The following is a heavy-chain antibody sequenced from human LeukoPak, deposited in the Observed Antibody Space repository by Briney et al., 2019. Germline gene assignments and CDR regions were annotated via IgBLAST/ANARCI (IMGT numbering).Heavy chain of an antibody. CDR3: VRDDDRPDNGLDY. V-gene: IGHV3-53*01. J-gene: IGHJ4*02. CDR2: LYSGGNT. CDR1: GFTVSSNY. Sequence: GGSLRLSCAASGFTVSSNYMSWVRQAPGKGLEWVSVLYSGGNTYYADSVKGRFTISRDNSKNTLYLQMNRLRAEDTAVYYCVRDDDRPDNGLDYWGQGTLVTVSS. D-gene: IGHD3-22*01.